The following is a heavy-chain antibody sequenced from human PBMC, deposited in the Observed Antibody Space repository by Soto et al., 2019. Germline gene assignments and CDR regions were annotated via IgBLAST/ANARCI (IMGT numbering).Heavy chain of an antibody. Sequence: QVQLVQSGAEVKKPGASVKVSCKASGYTFTSYDINWVRQATGQGLEWMGWMNPNSGNTGYAQKFQGRVTMTRNTSISTAYMELSSLRSEDTAVYYCAREGGSSGWYNYYYYVMDVWGQGTTVTVSS. V-gene: IGHV1-8*01. CDR2: MNPNSGNT. CDR1: GYTFTSYD. CDR3: AREGGSSGWYNYYYYVMDV. J-gene: IGHJ6*02. D-gene: IGHD6-19*01.